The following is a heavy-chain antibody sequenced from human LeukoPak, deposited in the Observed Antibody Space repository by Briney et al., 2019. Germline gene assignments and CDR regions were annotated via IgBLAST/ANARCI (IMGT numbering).Heavy chain of an antibody. Sequence: TGGSLRPSCAASGFTFSSYGMHWVRQAPGKGLEWVAVIWYDGSNKYYADSVKGRFTISRDNSKNTLYLQMSSLRAEDTAVYYCAREARRWAITSDWFDPWGQGTLVTVSS. J-gene: IGHJ5*02. CDR3: AREARRWAITSDWFDP. CDR1: GFTFSSYG. CDR2: IWYDGSNK. D-gene: IGHD3-16*01. V-gene: IGHV3-33*01.